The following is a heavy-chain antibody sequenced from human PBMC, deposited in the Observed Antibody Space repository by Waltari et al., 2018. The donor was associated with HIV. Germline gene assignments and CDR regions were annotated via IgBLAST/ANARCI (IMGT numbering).Heavy chain of an antibody. CDR3: TTEGLYCSGGTCYSRFDP. V-gene: IGHV1-24*01. J-gene: IGHJ5*02. CDR2: FDPEQGKT. D-gene: IGHD2-15*01. CDR1: GYTLSDLS. Sequence: QVPLVQSGAEVKKPGASVKVSCKVSGYTLSDLSMHWVRQAPGKGLEWMGGFDPEQGKTIYAQNFQGRVTMTEDAATDTAYMELSSLRSEDTAVYYCTTEGLYCSGGTCYSRFDPWGQGTLVTVSS.